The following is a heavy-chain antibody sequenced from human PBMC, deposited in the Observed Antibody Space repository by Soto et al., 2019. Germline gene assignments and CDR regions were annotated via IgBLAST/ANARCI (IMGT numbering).Heavy chain of an antibody. CDR2: ISGSSGTI. CDR1: GFTFSSFG. D-gene: IGHD6-19*01. Sequence: EVQLVESGGGLVQPGGSLRLSCVVSGFTFSSFGMNWVRQAPGKGLEWISYISGSSGTIYYEDYVKGRFTISRDNAKNSLYLQMNSLRDEDTAVYYCARGGYSTAWSVNYWGQGTLVTVSS. V-gene: IGHV3-48*02. J-gene: IGHJ4*02. CDR3: ARGGYSTAWSVNY.